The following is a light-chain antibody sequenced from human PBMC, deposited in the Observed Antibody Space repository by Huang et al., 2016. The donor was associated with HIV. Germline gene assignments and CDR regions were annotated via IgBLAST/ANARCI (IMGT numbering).Light chain of an antibody. V-gene: IGKV1-17*03. J-gene: IGKJ1*01. CDR1: QDISNY. Sequence: DIQMTQSQSVMSASVGDRVTITCRASQDISNYLAWFQQKPGKGPKRLIYAASNLQSGVPSRFGGSGSETEFTLTISSLQPEDFATYYCLQHNTFPWTFGQGTKVELK. CDR3: LQHNTFPWT. CDR2: AAS.